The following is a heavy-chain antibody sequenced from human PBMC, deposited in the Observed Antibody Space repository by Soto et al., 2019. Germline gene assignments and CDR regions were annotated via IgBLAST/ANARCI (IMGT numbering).Heavy chain of an antibody. CDR2: IYYSGGT. J-gene: IGHJ5*02. V-gene: IGHV4-31*03. CDR3: AREYSSPNWFDP. D-gene: IGHD6-13*01. Sequence: QVQLQESGPGLVKPSQTLSLTCTVSGGSISSGGYYWSWIRQHPGKGLEWIGYIYYSGGTYYNPSLKSRVTISVDTSKNQFSLKLSSVTAADTAVYYCAREYSSPNWFDPWGQGTLVTVSS. CDR1: GGSISSGGYY.